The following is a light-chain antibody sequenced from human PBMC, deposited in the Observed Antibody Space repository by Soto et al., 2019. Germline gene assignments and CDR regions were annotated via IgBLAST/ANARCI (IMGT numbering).Light chain of an antibody. CDR1: QSVSSY. Sequence: EIVLTQSPATLSLSPGERATLSCWASQSVSSYLAWYQQKPGQAPRLLIYDASNRATGIPARFSGSGSGTDFTPTISSLEPEDLAVYYCQQRSNWPVTFGQGTKVEIK. J-gene: IGKJ1*01. CDR2: DAS. V-gene: IGKV3-11*01. CDR3: QQRSNWPVT.